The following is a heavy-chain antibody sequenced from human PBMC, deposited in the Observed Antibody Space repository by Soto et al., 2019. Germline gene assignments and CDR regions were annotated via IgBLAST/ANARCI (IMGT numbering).Heavy chain of an antibody. V-gene: IGHV1-8*01. CDR1: GYTFTSYD. CDR3: ARGRERGRWFDP. CDR2: MNPNSGNT. J-gene: IGHJ5*02. Sequence: GASVKVSCKASGYTFTSYDINWVRQATGQGLEWMGWMNPNSGNTGYAQKFQGRVTMTRNTSISTAYMELSSLRSEDTAVCYCARGRERGRWFDPWGQGTLVTVSS.